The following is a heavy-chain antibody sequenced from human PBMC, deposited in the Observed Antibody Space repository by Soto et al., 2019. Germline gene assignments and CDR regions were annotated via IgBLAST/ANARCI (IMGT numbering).Heavy chain of an antibody. CDR3: ARDRFSDTWSKFDY. CDR1: GSSISSDSYY. D-gene: IGHD2-8*02. V-gene: IGHV4-31*11. CDR2: IFYSGST. J-gene: IGHJ4*02. Sequence: SETLSLTCAVSGSSISSDSYYWSWIRPQAGKGLEWIGYIFYSGSTYFNPSLKSRVTISVDTSKNQCSLKLTSGTAEATAVYYCARDRFSDTWSKFDYWGQGTMVIVSS.